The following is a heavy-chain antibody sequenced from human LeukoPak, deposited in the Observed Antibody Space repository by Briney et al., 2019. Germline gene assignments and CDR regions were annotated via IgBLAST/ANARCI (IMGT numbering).Heavy chain of an antibody. CDR3: ARGTVVVPAAMYFDY. CDR2: ISSSSSYI. Sequence: GGSLRLSYAASGFTFSSYSMNWVRQAPGKGLEWVSSISSSSSYIYYADSVKGRFTISRDNAKNSLYLQMNSLRAEDTAVYYCARGTVVVPAAMYFDYWGQGTLVTVSS. V-gene: IGHV3-21*01. J-gene: IGHJ4*02. CDR1: GFTFSSYS. D-gene: IGHD2-2*01.